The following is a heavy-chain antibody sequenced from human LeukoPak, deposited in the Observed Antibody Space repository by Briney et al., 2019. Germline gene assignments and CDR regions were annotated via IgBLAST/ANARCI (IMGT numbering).Heavy chain of an antibody. CDR1: GYTFTGYY. CDR3: ARVDPQFSPAFDY. J-gene: IGHJ4*02. Sequence: GASVKVSCKASGYTFTGYYMHWVRQAPGQGLEWMGWINPNSGGTNYAQKFQGRVTMTRDTSISTAYMELSSLRSEDTAVYYCARVDPQFSPAFDYWGQGTLVTVSS. D-gene: IGHD5-24*01. CDR2: INPNSGGT. V-gene: IGHV1-2*02.